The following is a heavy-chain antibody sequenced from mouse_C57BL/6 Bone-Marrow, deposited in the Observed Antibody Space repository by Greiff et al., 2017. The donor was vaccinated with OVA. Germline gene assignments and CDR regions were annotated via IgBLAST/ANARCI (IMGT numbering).Heavy chain of an antibody. D-gene: IGHD1-1*01. V-gene: IGHV1-50*01. Sequence: QVQLQQPGAEFVKPGASVKLSCKASGYTFTNYYIQWIKQRPGQGLEWIGEIDPSDSYTNYNQKFKGKATLTVDTSSSTAYRQLSSLKSEDSAVYYCGSWDFAYWGQGTLVTVSA. CDR3: GSWDFAY. J-gene: IGHJ3*01. CDR1: GYTFTNYY. CDR2: IDPSDSYT.